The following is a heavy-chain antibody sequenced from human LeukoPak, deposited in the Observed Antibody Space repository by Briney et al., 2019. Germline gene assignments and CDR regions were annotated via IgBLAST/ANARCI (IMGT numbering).Heavy chain of an antibody. CDR1: GYTFTSYG. D-gene: IGHD2-2*01. J-gene: IGHJ4*02. CDR3: ARVGCSSTSCYPEKDY. CDR2: ISGYNGNT. V-gene: IGHV1-18*01. Sequence: ASVNVSCKASGYTFTSYGISWVRQAPGQGLEWMGWISGYNGNTNYAQKLQGRVTMTTDTSTSTAYMELRSLRSDDTAVYYCARVGCSSTSCYPEKDYWGQGTLVTVSS.